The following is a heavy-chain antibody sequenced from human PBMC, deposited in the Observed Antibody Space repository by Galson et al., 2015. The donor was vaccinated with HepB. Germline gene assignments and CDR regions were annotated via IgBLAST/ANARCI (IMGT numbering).Heavy chain of an antibody. CDR1: GGTFSSYT. Sequence: SVKVSCKASGGTFSSYTISWVRQAPGQGLEWMGRIIPILGIANYAQKFQGRVTITADKSTSTAYMELSSLRSEDAAVYYCARVGATTYAFDIWGQGTMVTVSS. V-gene: IGHV1-69*02. J-gene: IGHJ3*02. CDR2: IIPILGIA. CDR3: ARVGATTYAFDI. D-gene: IGHD1-26*01.